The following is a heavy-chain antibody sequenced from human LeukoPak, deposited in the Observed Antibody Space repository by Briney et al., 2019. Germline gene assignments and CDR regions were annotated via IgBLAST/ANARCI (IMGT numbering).Heavy chain of an antibody. D-gene: IGHD3-22*01. Sequence: PGGSLRLSCAASAFTFSSYAMSWVRQAPGKGLEWVSAISGSGGSTYYADSVKGRFTISRDNSKNTLYLQMNSLRAEDTAVYYCAKGNYYDSSGYPDYWGQGTPVTVSS. V-gene: IGHV3-23*01. J-gene: IGHJ4*02. CDR3: AKGNYYDSSGYPDY. CDR2: ISGSGGST. CDR1: AFTFSSYA.